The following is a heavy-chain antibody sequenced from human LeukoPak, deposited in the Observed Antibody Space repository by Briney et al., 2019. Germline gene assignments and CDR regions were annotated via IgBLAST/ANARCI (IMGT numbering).Heavy chain of an antibody. Sequence: SETLSLTCTVSGGSTSSGSYYWSWIRQPAGKGLEWIGRIYTSGSTNYNPSLKSRVTISVDTSKNQFSLKLSSVTAADTAVYYCARDDGLRFDPWGQGTLVTVSS. V-gene: IGHV4-61*02. CDR3: ARDDGLRFDP. CDR2: IYTSGST. D-gene: IGHD4-11*01. CDR1: GGSTSSGSYY. J-gene: IGHJ5*02.